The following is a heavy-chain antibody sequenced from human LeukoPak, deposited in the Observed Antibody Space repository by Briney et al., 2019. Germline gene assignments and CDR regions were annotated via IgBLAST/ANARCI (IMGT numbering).Heavy chain of an antibody. D-gene: IGHD2-2*01. CDR3: AKDHCSSTSCCFDY. CDR1: GFTFSNYW. Sequence: GGSLRLSCAASGFTFSNYWMTWVRQAPGKGLEWVANIKEDGSEKYYVDSVKGRFTISRDNSKNTLYLQMNSLRAEDTAMYCCAKDHCSSTSCCFDYWGQGTLVTVSS. V-gene: IGHV3-7*01. J-gene: IGHJ4*02. CDR2: IKEDGSEK.